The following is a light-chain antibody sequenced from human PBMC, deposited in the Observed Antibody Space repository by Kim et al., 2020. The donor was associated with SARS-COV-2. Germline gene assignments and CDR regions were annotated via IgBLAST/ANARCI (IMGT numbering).Light chain of an antibody. Sequence: SITSSCTGTTNGFGNSNLVSWYQQHPGKAPGLIIFDVSKRPSGVSDRFSGSKSATTASLTISGLQAGDEADYYCCSYAGSDSFYVFGTGTKVTVL. V-gene: IGLV2-23*02. CDR1: TNGFGNSNL. CDR2: DVS. J-gene: IGLJ1*01. CDR3: CSYAGSDSFYV.